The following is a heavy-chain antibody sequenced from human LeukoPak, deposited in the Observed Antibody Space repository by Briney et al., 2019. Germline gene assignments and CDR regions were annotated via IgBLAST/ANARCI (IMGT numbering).Heavy chain of an antibody. CDR3: ATWAFYPGLDV. J-gene: IGHJ6*02. D-gene: IGHD1-26*01. V-gene: IGHV3-43*02. Sequence: GGSLRLSCAASGFAFHVCYMYWVRQAPGKGREWVSCMSSEGGKTYYADSVRGRFTISRDNSKNSLYRQMNSLRTDDAALYSYATWAFYPGLDVWRQGTTVSVSS. CDR2: MSSEGGKT. CDR1: GFAFHVCY.